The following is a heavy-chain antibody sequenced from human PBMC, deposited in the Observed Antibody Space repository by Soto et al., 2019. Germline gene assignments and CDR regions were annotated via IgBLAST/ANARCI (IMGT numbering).Heavy chain of an antibody. Sequence: GGSLRLSCAASEFSFRSYWMTWVRQAPGKGLEWVALINEDGSQKYYVGSVKGRFIISRDNAKDSVYMQMDSLRAGGTAVYFCARVGRYGWDFDHWGQGTLVTVSS. CDR1: EFSFRSYW. D-gene: IGHD5-18*01. CDR3: ARVGRYGWDFDH. CDR2: INEDGSQK. J-gene: IGHJ4*02. V-gene: IGHV3-7*01.